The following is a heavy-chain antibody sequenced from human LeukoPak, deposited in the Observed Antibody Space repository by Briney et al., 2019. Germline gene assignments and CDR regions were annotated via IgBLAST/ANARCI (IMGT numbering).Heavy chain of an antibody. Sequence: ASVKVSCAASGFTFSTFAMSWVRQAPGTGLEWVSCFSGSGASTYYADSVKGRFTISRDNSKNTLYLQMNSLRAEDTAVYYCAKFSPTPLLNYYYYGMDVWGQGTTVTVSS. CDR1: GFTFSTFA. CDR3: AKFSPTPLLNYYYYGMDV. CDR2: FSGSGAST. V-gene: IGHV3-23*01. J-gene: IGHJ6*02.